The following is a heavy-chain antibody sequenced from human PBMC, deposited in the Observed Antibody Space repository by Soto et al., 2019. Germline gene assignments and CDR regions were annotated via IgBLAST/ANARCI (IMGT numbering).Heavy chain of an antibody. V-gene: IGHV1-18*01. CDR2: ISAYNGNT. CDR1: GYTFTSYG. J-gene: IGHJ4*02. Sequence: QVQLVQSGAEVKKPGASVKVSCKASGYTFTSYGISWVRQAPGQGLEWMGWISAYNGNTNYAQKLQGRVTMTTDTSTRTAYMELRSLRSDDTAVYYCARVYSNYMDGPGAFDYWGQGTLVTVSS. D-gene: IGHD4-4*01. CDR3: ARVYSNYMDGPGAFDY.